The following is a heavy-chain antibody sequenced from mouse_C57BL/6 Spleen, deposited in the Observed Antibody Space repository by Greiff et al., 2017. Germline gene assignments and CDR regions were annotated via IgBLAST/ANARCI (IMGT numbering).Heavy chain of an antibody. V-gene: IGHV1-61*01. J-gene: IGHJ2*01. CDR1: GYTFTSYW. CDR2: IYPSDSET. CDR3: ARERDYIGDGYYDY. D-gene: IGHD2-4*01. Sequence: QVQLQQPGAELVRPGSSVKLSCKASGYTFTSYWMDWVKQRPGQGLEWIGNIYPSDSETHYNQKFKDKATLTVDKSYSTAYMQLSSLTSEDSAVYYCARERDYIGDGYYDYWGQGTTLTVSS.